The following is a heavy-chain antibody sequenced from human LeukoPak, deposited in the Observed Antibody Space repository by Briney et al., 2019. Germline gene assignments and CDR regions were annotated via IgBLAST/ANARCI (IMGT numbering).Heavy chain of an antibody. V-gene: IGHV3-30-3*01. J-gene: IGHJ5*02. CDR1: QFTFNSYA. Sequence: GGSLRLSCVGSQFTFNSYALHWVRQAPGKGLEWVAVISYDGIHKYYADSVKGRFTISRDNSRNTLYLQMNNLRAEDTAVYHCVRGGPSTWSWGQGTLVTVSS. CDR2: ISYDGIHK. D-gene: IGHD2-15*01. CDR3: VRGGPSTWS.